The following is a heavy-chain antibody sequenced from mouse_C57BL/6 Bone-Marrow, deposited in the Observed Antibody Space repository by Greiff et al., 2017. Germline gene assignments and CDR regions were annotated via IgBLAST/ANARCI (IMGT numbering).Heavy chain of an antibody. Sequence: VQLQQPGAELVRPGTSVKLSCKASGYTFTSYWMHWVKQRPGQGLEWIGVIDPSDSYTNYNQKFKGKATLTVYTSSSTAYMQLSSLTSEDSAVYYCARRDAYSNAWFAYWGQGTLVTVSA. CDR3: ARRDAYSNAWFAY. D-gene: IGHD2-5*01. CDR2: IDPSDSYT. V-gene: IGHV1-59*01. J-gene: IGHJ3*01. CDR1: GYTFTSYW.